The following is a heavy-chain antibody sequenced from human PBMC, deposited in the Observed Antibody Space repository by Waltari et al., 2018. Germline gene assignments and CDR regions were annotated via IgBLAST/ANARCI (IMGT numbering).Heavy chain of an antibody. CDR2: INHSVST. Sequence: QVQLQQWGAGLLKPSETLSLTCAVYGGSFSGYYWGWIRQPPGKGLEWIGEINHSVSTNYNPSLKSRVTISVDTSKNQFSLKLSSVTAADTAVYYCARGLSSSGWYGDWFDPWGQGTLVTVSS. CDR3: ARGLSSSGWYGDWFDP. V-gene: IGHV4-34*01. CDR1: GGSFSGYY. J-gene: IGHJ5*02. D-gene: IGHD6-19*01.